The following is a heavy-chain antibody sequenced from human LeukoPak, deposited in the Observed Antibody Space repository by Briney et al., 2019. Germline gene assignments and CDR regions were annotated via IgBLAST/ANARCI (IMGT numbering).Heavy chain of an antibody. D-gene: IGHD2-8*01. V-gene: IGHV1-8*03. CDR1: GYTFTSYD. CDR3: ARTPTGHNANFDF. Sequence: GSSVKVSCKASGYTFTSYDINWVRQATGQGLEWMGWMNPNSGGTDYAQNFQGRVTITRDTSISTAYMELSSLRSEDTAVYYCARTPTGHNANFDFWGRGTLVTVSS. CDR2: MNPNSGGT. J-gene: IGHJ4*02.